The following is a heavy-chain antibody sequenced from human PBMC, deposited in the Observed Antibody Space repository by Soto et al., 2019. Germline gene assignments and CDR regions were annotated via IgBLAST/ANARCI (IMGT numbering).Heavy chain of an antibody. CDR2: INYSGST. D-gene: IGHD4-17*01. CDR3: ARLLYGDYVGYFDP. J-gene: IGHJ5*02. V-gene: IGHV4-39*01. CDR1: GGSITSGGDS. Sequence: SETLSLPSTVSGGSITSGGDSWGWVRQPPGKGLERIGSINYSGSTYYKPSLKSRVTISIDTSKNQFSLKLRSVIAADTAVFYCARLLYGDYVGYFDPWGQGTLVTVSS.